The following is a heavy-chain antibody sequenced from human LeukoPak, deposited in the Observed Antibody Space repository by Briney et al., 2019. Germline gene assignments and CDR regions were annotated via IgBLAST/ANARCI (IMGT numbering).Heavy chain of an antibody. V-gene: IGHV3-30*18. CDR1: GFSFSTYS. J-gene: IGHJ6*03. CDR2: ISHDGMNK. D-gene: IGHD1-7*01. CDR3: AKRRGLELTYYYHMDV. Sequence: PGGSLRLSCAASGFSFSTYSMSWVRQAPGKGLEWLAVISHDGMNKRYVDSVKGRFTISRDNSKNTLYLQMNSLRADDTAVYYCAKRRGLELTYYYHMDVWGKGTTVSVSS.